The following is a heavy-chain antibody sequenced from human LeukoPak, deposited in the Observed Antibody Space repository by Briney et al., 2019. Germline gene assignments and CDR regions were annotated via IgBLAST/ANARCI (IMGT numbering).Heavy chain of an antibody. Sequence: TSETLSLTCTVSGGSISSYYWSWIRQPPGKGLEWIGYIYYSGSTNYNPSLRSRVTISGDTSKNQFSLKLSSVTAADTAVYYCTRRGGSSSSDWFDPWGQGTLVIVSS. CDR2: IYYSGST. CDR3: TRRGGSSSSDWFDP. D-gene: IGHD6-6*01. J-gene: IGHJ5*02. CDR1: GGSISSYY. V-gene: IGHV4-59*08.